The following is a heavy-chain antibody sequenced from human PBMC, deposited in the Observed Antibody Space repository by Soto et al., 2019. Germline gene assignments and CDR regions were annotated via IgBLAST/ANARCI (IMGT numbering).Heavy chain of an antibody. J-gene: IGHJ4*02. Sequence: GGSLRLSCAASGFAFSSYDMDWVRQAPGKGLEWVSYINTDGGSIHYAESVKGRFTISRDNARNSLSLQMNSLRVEDTAVYYSARDWSGYCSGGSCYSVQGYWGQGTLVTVSS. CDR3: ARDWSGYCSGGSCYSVQGY. CDR1: GFAFSSYD. CDR2: INTDGGSI. D-gene: IGHD2-15*01. V-gene: IGHV3-48*01.